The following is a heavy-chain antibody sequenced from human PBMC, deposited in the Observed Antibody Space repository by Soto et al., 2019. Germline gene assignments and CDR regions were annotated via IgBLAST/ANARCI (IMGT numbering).Heavy chain of an antibody. CDR1: GGSFSGYY. Sequence: QVQLQQWGPGLLKPSETLSITCAVYGGSFSGYYWSWIRQPPGKGLEWIGEINHSGSTNYNPSLKSRVTISVDTSKNQFSLKLSSVTAADTAVYYCARGPQLVLGTNWFDPWGQGTLVTVSA. D-gene: IGHD6-13*01. CDR3: ARGPQLVLGTNWFDP. V-gene: IGHV4-34*01. J-gene: IGHJ5*02. CDR2: INHSGST.